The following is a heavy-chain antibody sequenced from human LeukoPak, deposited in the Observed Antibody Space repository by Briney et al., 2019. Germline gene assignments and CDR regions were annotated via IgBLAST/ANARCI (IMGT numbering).Heavy chain of an antibody. D-gene: IGHD2-8*01. V-gene: IGHV3-66*01. CDR2: IYSGGST. J-gene: IGHJ4*02. CDR3: ARDLYCTNGVCFPTDY. Sequence: GGSLRLSCAASGFTVSSNYMSWVRQAPGKGLEWVSVIYSGGSTYYADSVKGRFTISRDNAKNSLYLQMNSLRAEDTALYYCARDLYCTNGVCFPTDYWGQGTLVTVSS. CDR1: GFTVSSNY.